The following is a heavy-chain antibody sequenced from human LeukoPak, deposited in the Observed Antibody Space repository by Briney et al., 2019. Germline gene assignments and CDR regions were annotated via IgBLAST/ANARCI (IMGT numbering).Heavy chain of an antibody. CDR2: INYDGIST. J-gene: IGHJ4*02. CDR1: GFTFSSYW. D-gene: IGHD2-15*01. Sequence: GGSLRLSCAVSGFTFSSYWMHWVRQAPGKGLVWVSRINYDGISTTYADSVKGRFTISRDNAKNTLYLQMNSLRAEDTAVYFCAREGGYTSGPDYWGQGTLVTVSS. CDR3: AREGGYTSGPDY. V-gene: IGHV3-74*01.